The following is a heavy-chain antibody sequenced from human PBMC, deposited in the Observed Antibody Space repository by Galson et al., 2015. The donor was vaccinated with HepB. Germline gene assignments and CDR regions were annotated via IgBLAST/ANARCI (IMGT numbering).Heavy chain of an antibody. CDR1: GFTFSGSA. V-gene: IGHV3-15*01. D-gene: IGHD4-11*01. CDR2: IKKKSEGGTT. CDR3: TTFLEMTTVQY. J-gene: IGHJ4*02. Sequence: SLRLSCAASGFTFSGSAIHWVRQASGRGPEWIGHIKKKSEGGTTDYAAPVKGRFTISRDDSKNTLYLEMNSLKTEDTALYYCTTFLEMTTVQYWGQGTLVTVSS.